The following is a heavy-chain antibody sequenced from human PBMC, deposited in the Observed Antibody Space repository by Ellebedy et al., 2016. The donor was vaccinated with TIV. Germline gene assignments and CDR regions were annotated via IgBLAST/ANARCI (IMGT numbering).Heavy chain of an antibody. V-gene: IGHV1-8*01. Sequence: ASVQVSCKASGYTFTSYDINWVRQATGQGLEWMGWMTPNSGNTGYAQKFQGRVTMTRNTSITTAYMKLSSLRSEDTAVYYCARGGHYYDSSGYLNMAFDIWGQGTMVTVSS. J-gene: IGHJ3*02. CDR2: MTPNSGNT. D-gene: IGHD3-22*01. CDR3: ARGGHYYDSSGYLNMAFDI. CDR1: GYTFTSYD.